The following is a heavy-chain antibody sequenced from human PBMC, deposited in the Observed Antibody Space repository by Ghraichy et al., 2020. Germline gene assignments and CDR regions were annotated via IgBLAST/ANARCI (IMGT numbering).Heavy chain of an antibody. V-gene: IGHV1-3*01. CDR3: ARATTVTTSFDY. CDR1: GYNFPNFA. J-gene: IGHJ4*02. CDR2: INAGDGNT. D-gene: IGHD4-17*01. Sequence: ASVKVSCKASGYNFPNFAIHWMRQAPGQSLQWMAWINAGDGNTRYSQHFQGRVTLTRDTSATTTYMELSSLGSEDTAVYYCARATTVTTSFDYWGQGTLVTVSS.